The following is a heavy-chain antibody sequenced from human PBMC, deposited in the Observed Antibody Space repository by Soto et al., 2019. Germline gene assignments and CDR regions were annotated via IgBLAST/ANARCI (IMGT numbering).Heavy chain of an antibody. Sequence: QVQLVESGGGVVQPGRSLRLSCAASGFSVSAYTVHWVRQAPGKGLEWVAVIPSDGNHKYYTDSVKGRFAISRDTSTNTVFRQMSSLGPEDTAVYYCARWEQPLFDYWGQGTLVTVSS. V-gene: IGHV3-30*09. CDR3: ARWEQPLFDY. D-gene: IGHD1-1*01. CDR2: IPSDGNHK. CDR1: GFSVSAYT. J-gene: IGHJ4*02.